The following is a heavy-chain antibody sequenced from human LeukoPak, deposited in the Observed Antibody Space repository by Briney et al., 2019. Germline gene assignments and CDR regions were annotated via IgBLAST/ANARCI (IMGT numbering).Heavy chain of an antibody. Sequence: SVNVSCKVSGGTFSRYGISWVRQAPGQGLEWMGRIIPIFGTKNYAQKFQGRVTITADESTSTVYMELSSLRSADTAIYYCGRSGSYDVLSGYYMYGMDVWGKGTTVIVSS. CDR2: IIPIFGTK. D-gene: IGHD3-3*01. CDR3: GRSGSYDVLSGYYMYGMDV. J-gene: IGHJ6*04. V-gene: IGHV1-69*13. CDR1: GGTFSRYG.